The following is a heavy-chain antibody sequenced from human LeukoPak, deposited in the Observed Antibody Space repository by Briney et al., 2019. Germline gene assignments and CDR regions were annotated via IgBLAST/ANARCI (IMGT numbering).Heavy chain of an antibody. Sequence: PSETLSLTCTLSSGSISSIYSCWNRQSPGKGLEWIGYIYYSGTTNYNPSLESRVTIPVATSKNQFSLKLRSLTAADPALYYCENERMVGGANPHFDLWGRGTLVTVSS. CDR3: ENERMVGGANPHFDL. D-gene: IGHD3-10*01. J-gene: IGHJ2*01. V-gene: IGHV4-59*01. CDR2: IYYSGTT. CDR1: SGSISSIY.